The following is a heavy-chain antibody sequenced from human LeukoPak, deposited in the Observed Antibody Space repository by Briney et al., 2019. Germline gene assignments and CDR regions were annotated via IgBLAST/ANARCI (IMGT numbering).Heavy chain of an antibody. CDR2: VSTTGGST. Sequence: GGSLRLSCGASSFTFSSYVMSWVRQAPGKGLEWVSTVSTTGGSTYYADSVKGRFPISRDNSKDTLYLQMNSLRAEDTAVYYCAKCSGWFVRGKDYYYYYMDVWGKGTTVTVSS. CDR1: SFTFSSYV. V-gene: IGHV3-23*01. J-gene: IGHJ6*03. D-gene: IGHD6-19*01. CDR3: AKCSGWFVRGKDYYYYYMDV.